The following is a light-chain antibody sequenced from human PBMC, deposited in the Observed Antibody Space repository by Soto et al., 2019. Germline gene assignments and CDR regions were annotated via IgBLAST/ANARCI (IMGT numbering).Light chain of an antibody. CDR2: AAS. CDR3: QQYHSWPA. V-gene: IGKV1-39*01. CDR1: QSISSY. J-gene: IGKJ4*02. Sequence: DIQMTQSPSSLSASVGDRVTITCRASQSISSYLNWYQQKPGKAPKLLIYAASSLQSGVPSRFSGSGSGTDFTLTISSLQPEDFATYYCQQYHSWPAFGRGTRLEIK.